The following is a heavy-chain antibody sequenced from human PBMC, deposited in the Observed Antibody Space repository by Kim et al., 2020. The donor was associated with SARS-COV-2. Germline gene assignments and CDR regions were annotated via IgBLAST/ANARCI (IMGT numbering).Heavy chain of an antibody. V-gene: IGHV3-49*04. J-gene: IGHJ6*02. Sequence: GGSLRLSCTASGFTFGDYAMSWVRQAPGKGLEWVGFIRSKAYGGTTEYAASVKGRFTISRDDSKSIAYLQMNSLKTEDTAVYYCTTYCSGGSCLAPGLGYYGMDVWGQGTTVTVSS. CDR1: GFTFGDYA. CDR3: TTYCSGGSCLAPGLGYYGMDV. CDR2: IRSKAYGGTT. D-gene: IGHD2-15*01.